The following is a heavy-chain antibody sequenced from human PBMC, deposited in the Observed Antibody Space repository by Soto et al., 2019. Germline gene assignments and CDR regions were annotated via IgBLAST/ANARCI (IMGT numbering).Heavy chain of an antibody. CDR3: ARTPTRFDTSCCWNYWYFDL. Sequence: QVQLVQSGAEVKKPGASVKVSCKASDYDFTYYGISWVRQAPGQGLEWMGWISGYNGNTNYPQKCQDRVTNTTGTSTSTADMELSCLRSDDTAVYYCARTPTRFDTSCCWNYWYFDLLGRGSLVSVSS. J-gene: IGHJ2*01. CDR1: DYDFTYYG. D-gene: IGHD3-22*01. V-gene: IGHV1-18*01. CDR2: ISGYNGNT.